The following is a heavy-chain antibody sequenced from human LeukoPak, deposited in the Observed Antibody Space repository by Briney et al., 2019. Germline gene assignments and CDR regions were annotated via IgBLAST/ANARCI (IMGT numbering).Heavy chain of an antibody. CDR3: AKDLGPTAPYFDY. CDR1: GFTFSSYA. J-gene: IGHJ4*02. CDR2: ISYDGSNK. Sequence: GGSLRLSCAASGFTFSSYAMHWVRQAPGKGLEWVAVISYDGSNKYYADSVKGRFTISRDNSKNTLYLQMNSLRAEDAAVYCCAKDLGPTAPYFDYWGQGTLVTVSS. D-gene: IGHD1-1*01. V-gene: IGHV3-30-3*01.